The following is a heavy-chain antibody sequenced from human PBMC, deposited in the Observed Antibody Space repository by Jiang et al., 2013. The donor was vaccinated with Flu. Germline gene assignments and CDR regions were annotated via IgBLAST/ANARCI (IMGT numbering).Heavy chain of an antibody. V-gene: IGHV4-38-2*01. CDR3: ARQTDTLRYFDWLSLNNFDY. D-gene: IGHD3-9*01. Sequence: TLSLTCAVSGYSISSGYYWGWIRQPPGKGLEWIGSIYHSGSTYYNPSLKSRVTISVDTSKNQFSLKLSSVTAADTAVYYCARQTDTLRYFDWLSLNNFDYWGQGTLVTVSS. CDR2: IYHSGST. CDR1: GYSISSGYY. J-gene: IGHJ4*02.